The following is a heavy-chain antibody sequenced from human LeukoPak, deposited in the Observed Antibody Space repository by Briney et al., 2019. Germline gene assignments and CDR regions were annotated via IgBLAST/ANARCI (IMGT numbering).Heavy chain of an antibody. CDR1: GYTLTELS. Sequence: GASVKVSCKVSGYTLTELSMHWERQAPGKGLEWMGGFDPEDGETIYAQKFQGRVTMTEDTSTDTAYMELSSLRSEDTAVYYCAKSSYYDFWSGYDYWGQGTLVTVSS. J-gene: IGHJ4*02. CDR2: FDPEDGET. D-gene: IGHD3-3*01. CDR3: AKSSYYDFWSGYDY. V-gene: IGHV1-24*01.